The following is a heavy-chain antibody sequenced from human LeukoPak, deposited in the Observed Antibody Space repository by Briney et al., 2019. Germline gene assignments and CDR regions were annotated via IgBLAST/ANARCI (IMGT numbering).Heavy chain of an antibody. Sequence: PGGSLRLSCAASGFTFSSFAMSWVRQAPGKGLEWVSVIRGSGGTTYYADSVKGRFTISRDNSKSTLYLQMNSLRAEDTAVYYCAKGLNPYYSYAVDVWGQGTTVTVSS. CDR1: GFTFSSFA. CDR3: AKGLNPYYSYAVDV. V-gene: IGHV3-23*01. J-gene: IGHJ6*02. CDR2: IRGSGGTT. D-gene: IGHD4/OR15-4a*01.